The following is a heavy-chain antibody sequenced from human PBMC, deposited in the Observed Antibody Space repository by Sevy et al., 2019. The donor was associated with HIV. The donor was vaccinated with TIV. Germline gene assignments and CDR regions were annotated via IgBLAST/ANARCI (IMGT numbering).Heavy chain of an antibody. J-gene: IGHJ4*02. CDR1: GFTFGDYA. V-gene: IGHV3-49*04. CDR2: LKSKADGGTV. Sequence: GGSLRLSCTTSGFTFGDYAMNWVRQAPGKGLEWVAFLKSKADGGTVDNAASVKDRFTISRYDSKSIAYLQMNDLTTEDTSVYYCTRWKGLKSIFDYWGQGALVTVSS. D-gene: IGHD1-1*01. CDR3: TRWKGLKSIFDY.